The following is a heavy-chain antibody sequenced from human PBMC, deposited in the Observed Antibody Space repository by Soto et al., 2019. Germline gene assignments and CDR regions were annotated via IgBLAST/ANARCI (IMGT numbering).Heavy chain of an antibody. D-gene: IGHD6-19*01. CDR2: IYYTGST. V-gene: IGHV4-59*01. J-gene: IGHJ4*02. CDR3: ARGTVAGNY. CDR1: GGSISRYY. Sequence: SETLSLTCSVSGGSISRYYWSWIRQPPGKGLEWIGYIYYTGSTNYSPSLKSRVTISVDTSKNQFSLKLSSVTAADTAVYYCARGTVAGNYWGQGTLVTVSS.